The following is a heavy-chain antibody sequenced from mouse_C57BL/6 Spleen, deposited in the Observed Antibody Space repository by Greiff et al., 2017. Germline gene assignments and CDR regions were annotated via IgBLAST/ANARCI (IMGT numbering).Heavy chain of an antibody. Sequence: QVQLQQPGAELVKPGASVKVSCKASGYTFTSYWMHWVKQRPGQGLEWIGRIHPSDSVTNYNQKFKGKATLTVDKSSSTAYMQLSSLTSEDSAVYYCASIYDGYYGAYWGQGTLVTVSA. V-gene: IGHV1-74*01. CDR3: ASIYDGYYGAY. J-gene: IGHJ3*01. CDR2: IHPSDSVT. D-gene: IGHD2-3*01. CDR1: GYTFTSYW.